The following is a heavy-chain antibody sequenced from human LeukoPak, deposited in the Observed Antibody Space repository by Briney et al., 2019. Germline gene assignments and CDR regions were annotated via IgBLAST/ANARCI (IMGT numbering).Heavy chain of an antibody. V-gene: IGHV4-59*12. CDR1: GGSISSYY. CDR3: ARGPPYSSGWYTSTSYYFDY. CDR2: IYYSGST. D-gene: IGHD6-19*01. J-gene: IGHJ4*02. Sequence: PSETLSLTCTVSGGSISSYYWSWIRQPPGKGLEWIGYIYYSGSTNYNPSLKSRVTISVDTSKNQFPLKLSSVTAADTAVYYCARGPPYSSGWYTSTSYYFDYWGQGTLVTVSS.